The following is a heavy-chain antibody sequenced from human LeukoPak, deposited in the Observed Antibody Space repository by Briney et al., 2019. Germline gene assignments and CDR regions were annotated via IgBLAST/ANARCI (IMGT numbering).Heavy chain of an antibody. CDR2: ISGSGGST. CDR3: AKRGVVIRVILVGFHKEAYYFDS. D-gene: IGHD3-22*01. Sequence: PGGSLGLSCRVSGITLSNYGMSWVRQAPGKGLEWVAGISGSGGSTKYADSVKGRFTISRDNPKNTLYLQMTSLRAEDTAVYFCAKRGVVIRVILVGFHKEAYYFDSWGQGALVTVSS. CDR1: GITLSNYG. J-gene: IGHJ4*02. V-gene: IGHV3-23*01.